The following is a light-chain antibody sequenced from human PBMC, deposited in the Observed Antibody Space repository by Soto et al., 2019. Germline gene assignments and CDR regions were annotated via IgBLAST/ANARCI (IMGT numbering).Light chain of an antibody. CDR2: EGS. CDR3: CSYAGSSTLVV. V-gene: IGLV2-23*01. Sequence: QSVLTQPASVSGSPGQSITISCTGTSSDVGSYNLVSWYQQHPGKAPKLMIYEGSKRPSGVSNRFSGSKSGNTASLTISGLQAEDEAEYYCCSYAGSSTLVVFGTGTKVTV. CDR1: SSDVGSYNL. J-gene: IGLJ1*01.